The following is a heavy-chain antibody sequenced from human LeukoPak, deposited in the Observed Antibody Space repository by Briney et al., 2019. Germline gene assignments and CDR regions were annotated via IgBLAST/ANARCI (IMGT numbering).Heavy chain of an antibody. CDR1: GDSVSGVY. J-gene: IGHJ4*02. V-gene: IGHV4-34*01. CDR2: INHSGST. CDR3: ARAGYGDYYFDY. D-gene: IGHD4-17*01. Sequence: PSETLSLTCTVSGDSVSGVYWSWIRQPPGKGLEWIGEINHSGSTNYNPSLKSRVTISVDTSKNQFSLKLSSVTAADTAVYYCARAGYGDYYFDYWGQGTLVTVSS.